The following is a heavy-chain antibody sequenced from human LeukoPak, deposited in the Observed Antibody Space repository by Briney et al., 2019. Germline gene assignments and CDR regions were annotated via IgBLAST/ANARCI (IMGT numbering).Heavy chain of an antibody. V-gene: IGHV1-24*01. D-gene: IGHD3-9*01. CDR3: ATGPLLRYFDWLLS. CDR2: FDPEDGET. Sequence: ASAKVSCKVSGYTLTELSMHWVRQAPGKGLEWMGGFDPEDGETIYAQKFQGRFTMTEDTSTDTAYMELSSLRSEDTAVYYCATGPLLRYFDWLLSWGQGTLVTVSS. CDR1: GYTLTELS. J-gene: IGHJ5*02.